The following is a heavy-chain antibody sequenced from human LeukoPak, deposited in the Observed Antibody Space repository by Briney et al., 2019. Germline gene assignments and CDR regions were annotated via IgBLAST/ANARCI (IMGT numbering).Heavy chain of an antibody. J-gene: IGHJ4*02. CDR1: GFSFSTYS. CDR3: AKDSGSGSWYYFDY. CDR2: ISISSTTI. D-gene: IGHD3-10*01. V-gene: IGHV3-48*02. Sequence: HAGGSLRLSCEPSGFSFSTYSMNWVRQAPGKGLEWISYISISSTTIYYADSVKGRFTISRDNSKNSLYLQMNNLRDDDTAVYYCAKDSGSGSWYYFDYWGQGTLVTVSS.